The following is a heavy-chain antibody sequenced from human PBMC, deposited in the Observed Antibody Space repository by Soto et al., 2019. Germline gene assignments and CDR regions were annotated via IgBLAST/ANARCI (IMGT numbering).Heavy chain of an antibody. CDR1: GGSFSDYY. CDR2: IHLSGRV. V-gene: IGHV4-34*01. J-gene: IGHJ5*02. Sequence: QVQLQQWGSELLKPSETLSLTCAIYGGSFSDYYWHWIRQSPGKGLEGIGEIHLSGRVNFTPSLKSRTSLSMDTSRNQVFLSLRSVTAADTAVYFCARTPTRGASAWLDPWGRGHLVTVSS. D-gene: IGHD1-26*01. CDR3: ARTPTRGASAWLDP.